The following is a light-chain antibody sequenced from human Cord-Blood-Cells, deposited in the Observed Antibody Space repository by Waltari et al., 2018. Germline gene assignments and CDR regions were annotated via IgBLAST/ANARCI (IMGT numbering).Light chain of an antibody. Sequence: QSALTQPRSVSGSPGQSVTISSTGTSSDVGGYNSVSWYQQHPGKAPTLMIYDVSKRPSGVPDRFSGSKSGNTASLTISGLQAEDEADYYCCSYAGSYTYVFGTGTKVTVL. CDR3: CSYAGSYTYV. CDR2: DVS. J-gene: IGLJ1*01. CDR1: SSDVGGYNS. V-gene: IGLV2-11*01.